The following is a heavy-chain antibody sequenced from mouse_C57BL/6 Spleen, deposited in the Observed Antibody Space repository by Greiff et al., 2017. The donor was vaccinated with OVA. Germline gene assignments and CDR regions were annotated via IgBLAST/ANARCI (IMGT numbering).Heavy chain of an antibody. D-gene: IGHD2-5*01. Sequence: EVKLVESGGGLVQPGGSLKLSCAASGFTFSDYYMYWVRQTPEKRLEWVAYISNGGGSTYYPDTVKGRFTISRDNAKNTRYLQMSRLKSEDTAMYDCARLAYSNGYFDVWGTGTTVTVSA. CDR3: ARLAYSNGYFDV. CDR1: GFTFSDYY. V-gene: IGHV5-12*01. J-gene: IGHJ1*03. CDR2: ISNGGGST.